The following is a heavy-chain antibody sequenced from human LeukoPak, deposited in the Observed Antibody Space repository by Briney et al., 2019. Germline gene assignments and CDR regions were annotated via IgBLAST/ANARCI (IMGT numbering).Heavy chain of an antibody. J-gene: IGHJ4*02. V-gene: IGHV3-74*01. CDR1: GFTYSRYW. CDR3: ARDRYCGGDCSHFDY. Sequence: GGSLRLSCAASGFTYSRYWMHGVRQVRGKGLVWVARIKGDESYTFYADSVKGRFTISRDNAKNALYLQMNSLRAEDTAVYYCARDRYCGGDCSHFDYWGQGTLVTVSS. D-gene: IGHD2-21*02. CDR2: IKGDESYT.